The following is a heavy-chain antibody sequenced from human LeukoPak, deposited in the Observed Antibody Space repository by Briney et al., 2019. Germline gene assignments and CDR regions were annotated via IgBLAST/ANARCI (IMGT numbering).Heavy chain of an antibody. CDR3: ATYDVAYYSNYMDV. Sequence: ETLSHTRILPGGSTTNHYWRSIPPPPGKGREGIGYIYYSGSTNYNPSLKSRVTISVDTYKNQFSLKLSSVTAADTAVYFCATYDVAYYSNYMDVWGKGTTVTASS. J-gene: IGHJ6*03. CDR1: GGSTTNHY. CDR2: IYYSGST. D-gene: IGHD3-16*01. V-gene: IGHV4-59*11.